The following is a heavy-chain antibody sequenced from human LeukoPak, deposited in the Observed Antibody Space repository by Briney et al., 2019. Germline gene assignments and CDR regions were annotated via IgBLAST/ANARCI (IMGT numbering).Heavy chain of an antibody. D-gene: IGHD2-2*01. CDR3: ASGVPLAIY. CDR2: IWSDGSSQ. J-gene: IGHJ4*02. CDR1: GFTFSNYF. Sequence: GGSLRLSCVASGFTFSNYFMHWVRQAPGRGLDWVALIWSDGSSQYYADSVKGRFTISRDNSKNTLYLQMNSLRAEDTAVYYCASGVPLAIYWGQGTLVTVSS. V-gene: IGHV3-33*01.